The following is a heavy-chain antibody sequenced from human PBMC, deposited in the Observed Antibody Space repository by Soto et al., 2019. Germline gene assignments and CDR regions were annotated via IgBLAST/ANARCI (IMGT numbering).Heavy chain of an antibody. V-gene: IGHV3-23*01. J-gene: IGHJ6*02. CDR1: GSTFSGKA. D-gene: IGHD2-15*01. CDR2: ISGSGGST. CDR3: AKAIGYCSGGSCYRGSYYYGMDV. Sequence: EVQRLESGGGWVQPGGSLRLSCAAPGSTFSGKAMSWVRKAPGRGREWVPAISGSGGSTYYADSVKGRFTISRDNSKNTLYLQMNSLRAEDTAVYYCAKAIGYCSGGSCYRGSYYYGMDVWGQGTTVTVSS.